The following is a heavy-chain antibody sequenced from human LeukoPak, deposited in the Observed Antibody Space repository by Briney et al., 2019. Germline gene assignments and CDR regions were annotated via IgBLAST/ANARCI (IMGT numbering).Heavy chain of an antibody. J-gene: IGHJ4*02. CDR3: GRHRPQVDPFDY. D-gene: IGHD5-12*01. CDR1: GGSLSSSSYY. V-gene: IGHV4-39*01. Sequence: SETLSLTCTVSGGSLSSSSYYWGWIRQAPGKGLEWLGSVFHNGDTYYNLPLKSRVTVSVQPSKNEVHLKVFSVTAADTAVYFCGRHRPQVDPFDYWGQGTLVTVSS. CDR2: VFHNGDT.